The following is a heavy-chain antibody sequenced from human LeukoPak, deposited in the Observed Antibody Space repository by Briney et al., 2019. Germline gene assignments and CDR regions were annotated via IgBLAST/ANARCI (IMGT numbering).Heavy chain of an antibody. CDR3: ARLGGPHGDETDY. CDR1: GGSISSYY. D-gene: IGHD4-17*01. Sequence: SETLSLTCTVSGGSISSYYWSWIRQPPGKGLEWIAYIYYSGSTNYNPSLKSRVTISVDTSRNQFSLQLSSVTAADTAVYYCARLGGPHGDETDYWGQGTPVTVSS. CDR2: IYYSGST. J-gene: IGHJ4*02. V-gene: IGHV4-59*08.